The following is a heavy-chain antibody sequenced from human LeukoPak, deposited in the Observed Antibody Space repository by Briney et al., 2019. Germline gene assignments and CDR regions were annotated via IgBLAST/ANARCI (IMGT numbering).Heavy chain of an antibody. CDR3: ARRGYTYGSRVANWFDP. Sequence: GASLKISCKGSGYSFPSYWIGWVRQMPGKGLEWMGIIYPVNSDTRYSPSFQGQVTISADKSINTAYLQWSSLKASDTAMYYCARRGYTYGSRVANWFDPWGQGTLVTVSS. J-gene: IGHJ5*02. CDR2: IYPVNSDT. D-gene: IGHD5-18*01. CDR1: GYSFPSYW. V-gene: IGHV5-51*01.